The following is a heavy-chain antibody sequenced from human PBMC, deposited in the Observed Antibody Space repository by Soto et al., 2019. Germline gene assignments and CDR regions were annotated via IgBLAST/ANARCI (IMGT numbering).Heavy chain of an antibody. CDR2: ISSSSSTI. CDR3: ASAPGESVSYYGFFDS. J-gene: IGHJ4*02. V-gene: IGHV3-48*02. D-gene: IGHD1-26*01. CDR1: GFTFSSYN. Sequence: EVRLVESGGGLVQPGGSLRLSCEASGFTFSSYNLNWVRQAPGKGLEWVSYISSSSSTIYYADSVKGRFTISRDNAKNSLNLQMNSLSYEDTAVYYCASAPGESVSYYGFFDSWGQGTLVTVSS.